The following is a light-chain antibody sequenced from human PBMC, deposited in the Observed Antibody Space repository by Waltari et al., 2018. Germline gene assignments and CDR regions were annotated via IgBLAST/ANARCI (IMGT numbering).Light chain of an antibody. Sequence: QSLVTQSPSVSGTPGQRVTISCSASGSRIGSIDLNWYQQFPGTAPKPLFYHINGRPSGVPDRFSGSKSGTSATLTISGLQSEDEADYYCAAWFDSLNGWVFGGGTKVTVL. J-gene: IGLJ3*02. CDR3: AAWFDSLNGWV. CDR1: GSRIGSID. CDR2: HIN. V-gene: IGLV1-44*01.